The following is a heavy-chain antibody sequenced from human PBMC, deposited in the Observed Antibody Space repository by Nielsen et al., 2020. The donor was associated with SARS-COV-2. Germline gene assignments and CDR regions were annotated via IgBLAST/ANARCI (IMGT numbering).Heavy chain of an antibody. Sequence: GESLKISCTGSGFTFSDYSMNWVRQAPGKGLEWVASISGDSNYIFYSELVKGRFTMSRDNGKNSLYLQMNTLRSEDTALYYCTRGFYSQSDHWGRGTLVTVSS. CDR2: ISGDSNYI. D-gene: IGHD2-15*01. CDR3: TRGFYSQSDH. J-gene: IGHJ4*02. V-gene: IGHV3-21*01. CDR1: GFTFSDYS.